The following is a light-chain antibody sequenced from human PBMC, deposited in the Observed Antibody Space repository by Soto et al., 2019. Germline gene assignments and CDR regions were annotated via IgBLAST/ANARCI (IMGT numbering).Light chain of an antibody. Sequence: DIQMTQSPSTLSASVGDRVTITCRASQRISSWLAWYQQKPGKAPKLLIYDASSLEGGVPSRFSGSGSGTEFTLTISSLQPDDFATYYCQQYNSYPITFGQGTRLVIK. V-gene: IGKV1-5*01. CDR3: QQYNSYPIT. CDR1: QRISSW. CDR2: DAS. J-gene: IGKJ5*01.